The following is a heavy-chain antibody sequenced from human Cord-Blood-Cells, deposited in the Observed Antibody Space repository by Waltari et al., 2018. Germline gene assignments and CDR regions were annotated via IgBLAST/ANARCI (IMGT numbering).Heavy chain of an antibody. J-gene: IGHJ5*02. CDR1: GYTFTSHY. V-gene: IGHV1-46*01. Sequence: QVQLVQSGAEVKKPGASVKVSCKASGYTFTSHYMHWVRQAPGQGVEWMGIINPSGGSAGYAQKVQGRVTMTRNTSTSTVYMELSSLSSEYTAVYYCARGRDIVVVPAAPNWFDPWGQGTLVTVSS. CDR2: INPSGGSA. D-gene: IGHD2-2*01. CDR3: ARGRDIVVVPAAPNWFDP.